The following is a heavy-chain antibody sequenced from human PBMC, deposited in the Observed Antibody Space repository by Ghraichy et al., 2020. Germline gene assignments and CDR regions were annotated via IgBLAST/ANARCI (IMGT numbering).Heavy chain of an antibody. V-gene: IGHV3-48*03. CDR2: ISSSGSTI. CDR1: GFTFSSYE. CDR3: ARGVVSALGWFDP. Sequence: GGSLRLSCAASGFTFSSYEMNWVRQAPGKGLEWVSYISSSGSTIYYADSVKGRFTISRDNAKNSLYLQMNSLRAEDTAVYYCARGVVSALGWFDPWGQGTLVTVSS. D-gene: IGHD3-22*01. J-gene: IGHJ5*02.